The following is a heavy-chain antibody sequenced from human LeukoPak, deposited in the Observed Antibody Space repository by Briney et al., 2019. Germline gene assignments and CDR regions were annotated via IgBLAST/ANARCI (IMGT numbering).Heavy chain of an antibody. J-gene: IGHJ4*02. Sequence: GGSLRLSCAASGFTVSSNYMSWVRQAPGKGPEWVSIIYSGGYTKYADSVKGRFTISRDNSKNTVFLQMNSLRAEDTAVYYCARVDEGNYFDYWGQGTLVTVSS. V-gene: IGHV3-53*01. CDR1: GFTVSSNY. CDR3: ARVDEGNYFDY. CDR2: IYSGGYT. D-gene: IGHD2-2*03.